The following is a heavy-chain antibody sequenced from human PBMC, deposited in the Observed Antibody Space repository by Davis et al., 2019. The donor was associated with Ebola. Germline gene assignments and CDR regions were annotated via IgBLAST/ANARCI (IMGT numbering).Heavy chain of an antibody. Sequence: GESLKISCAASGFTFSSYSMNWVRQAPGKGLEWVSYISSSSSTIYYADSVKGRFTISRDNAKNSLYLQMNSLRDEDTAVYYCARDDNIVVVPAFMDVWGKGTTVTVSS. V-gene: IGHV3-48*02. CDR3: ARDDNIVVVPAFMDV. CDR2: ISSSSSTI. CDR1: GFTFSSYS. J-gene: IGHJ6*03. D-gene: IGHD2-2*01.